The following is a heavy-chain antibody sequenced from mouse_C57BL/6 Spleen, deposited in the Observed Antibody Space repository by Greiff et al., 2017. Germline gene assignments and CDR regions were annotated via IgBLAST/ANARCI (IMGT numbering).Heavy chain of an antibody. CDR1: GYTFTSSW. D-gene: IGHD2-4*01. CDR3: AREGAMYDYDGQFAD. CDR2: INPSRGYT. V-gene: IGHV1-7*01. J-gene: IGHJ3*01. Sequence: QVQLKESGAELAKPGASAKLSCKASGYTFTSSWMHWVKQRPGQGLSWIGYINPSRGYTMYNQKFKDEATLTADKSSSTAYVQLSSLTYEDSAVYYCAREGAMYDYDGQFADWCQGTLVSVSA.